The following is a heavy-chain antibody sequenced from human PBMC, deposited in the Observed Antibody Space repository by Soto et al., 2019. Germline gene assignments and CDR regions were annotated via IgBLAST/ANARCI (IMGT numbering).Heavy chain of an antibody. D-gene: IGHD5-12*01. J-gene: IGHJ5*02. CDR1: GYSFTNYY. Sequence: ASVKVSCKASGYSFTNYYMHWVRQAPGQGLEWMGIINPSSGSTNYAQKFQGRVTMTRDTSTSTVYMELSSLRSEDTAVYYCARAPLGYSLDWFDTWGQGILVTVSS. V-gene: IGHV1-46*01. CDR3: ARAPLGYSLDWFDT. CDR2: INPSSGST.